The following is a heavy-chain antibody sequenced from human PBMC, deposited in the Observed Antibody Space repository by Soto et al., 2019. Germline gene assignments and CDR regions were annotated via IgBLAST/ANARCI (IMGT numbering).Heavy chain of an antibody. J-gene: IGHJ4*02. CDR3: AKDASADY. Sequence: QVQLVESGGGVVQPGRSLRLSCAASGFTFSSYGMHWVRQAPGKGLEWVAVISYDGSNKYYADSVKGRFTISRDNSKNTLYLQMNSLRAEDTAVYYCAKDASADYWGQGTLVTVSS. CDR2: ISYDGSNK. V-gene: IGHV3-30*18. CDR1: GFTFSSYG.